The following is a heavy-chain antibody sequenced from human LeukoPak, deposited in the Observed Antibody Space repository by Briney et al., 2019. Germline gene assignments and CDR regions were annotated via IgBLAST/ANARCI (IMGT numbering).Heavy chain of an antibody. J-gene: IGHJ4*02. D-gene: IGHD6-6*01. CDR1: GGSISSSSYY. V-gene: IGHV4-39*01. CDR3: ARGLITGNSSSFGY. CDR2: IYYSGST. Sequence: SETLSLTCTVSGGSISSSSYYWGWIRQPPGKGLEWIGSIYYSGSTYYNPSLKSRVTISVDTSKNQFSLKLSSVTAADTAVYYCARGLITGNSSSFGYWGQGTLVTVSS.